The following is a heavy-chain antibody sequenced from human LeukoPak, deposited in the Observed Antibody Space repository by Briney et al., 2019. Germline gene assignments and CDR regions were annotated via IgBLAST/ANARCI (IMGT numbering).Heavy chain of an antibody. Sequence: GGSLILSCAASGFTFSSYSMNWVRQAPGKGLEWVSYISSSSSTIYYADSVKGRFTISRDNAKNSLYLQMNSLRAEDTAVYYCARGDWFDPWGQGTLVTVSS. CDR1: GFTFSSYS. CDR3: ARGDWFDP. CDR2: ISSSSSTI. V-gene: IGHV3-48*01. J-gene: IGHJ5*02.